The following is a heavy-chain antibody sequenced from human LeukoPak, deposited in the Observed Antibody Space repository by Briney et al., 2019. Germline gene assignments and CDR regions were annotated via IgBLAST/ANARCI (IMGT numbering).Heavy chain of an antibody. D-gene: IGHD7-27*01. V-gene: IGHV1-8*01. CDR3: ARGRPTNLGGIY. J-gene: IGHJ4*02. CDR1: GCTFTSHH. CDR2: MNPDTGNT. Sequence: ASVKVSCKASGCTFTSHHINWVRQAAGQGLEWMGWMNPDTGNTAYAQKFQARVTMTWDTSISTAYMELGSLRSEDTAVYYCARGRPTNLGGIYWGQGTLVTVSS.